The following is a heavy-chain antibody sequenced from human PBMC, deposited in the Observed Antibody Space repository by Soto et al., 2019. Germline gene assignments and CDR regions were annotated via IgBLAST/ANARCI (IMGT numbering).Heavy chain of an antibody. Sequence: SETLSLTCTVSGGSIGSSSDYWGWIRQPPGKGLEWIGNVYYGGSTYYNPSLKSRVTISVETSKSQFSLKLSCVSAADTAVYYFARVGSGYDFWSGQYFFDYWGPGTLVTVSS. J-gene: IGHJ4*02. CDR2: VYYGGST. D-gene: IGHD3-3*01. V-gene: IGHV4-39*07. CDR1: GGSIGSSSDY. CDR3: ARVGSGYDFWSGQYFFDY.